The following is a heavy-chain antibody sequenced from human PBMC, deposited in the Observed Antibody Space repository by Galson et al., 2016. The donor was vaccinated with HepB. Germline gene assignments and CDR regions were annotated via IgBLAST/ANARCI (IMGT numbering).Heavy chain of an antibody. CDR3: ARGDDILTGTYYFDY. CDR2: IYYSGST. CDR1: GGSISSSSYY. V-gene: IGHV4-39*07. Sequence: LSLTCTVSGGSISSSSYYWGWIRQPPGKGLEWIGSIYYSGSTYYNPSLKSRVTISVDTSKNQFSPKLSSVTAADTAVYYCARGDDILTGTYYFDYWGQGTLVTVSS. J-gene: IGHJ4*02. D-gene: IGHD3-9*01.